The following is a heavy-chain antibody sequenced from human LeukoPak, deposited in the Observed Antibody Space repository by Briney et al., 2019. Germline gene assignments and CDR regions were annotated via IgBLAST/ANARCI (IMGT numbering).Heavy chain of an antibody. J-gene: IGHJ4*02. V-gene: IGHV3-23*01. CDR1: DFAFNSYA. Sequence: PGGSLRLSCVASDFAFNSYAMSWVRQAPGRGLEWVSFFSDSGGTIYFADSVKGRFTISRDNSKNMLYLQMNSLRADDTAVYYCAEGGPYADFDYWGQGILVTVSS. CDR3: AEGGPYADFDY. D-gene: IGHD2-2*01. CDR2: FSDSGGTI.